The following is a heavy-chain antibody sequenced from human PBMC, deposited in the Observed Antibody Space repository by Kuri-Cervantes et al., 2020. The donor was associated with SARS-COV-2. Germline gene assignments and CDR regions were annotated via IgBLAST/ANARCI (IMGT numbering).Heavy chain of an antibody. D-gene: IGHD2-8*01. CDR2: ISHDGNNK. V-gene: IGHV3-30*03. CDR1: GFTFSSHG. J-gene: IGHJ4*02. CDR3: VTDRLGVHDS. Sequence: GESLKISCVASGFTFSSHGMHWVRQAPGKGLEWVAVISHDGNNKHYADSVKGRFTISRDNSKNTVYVQMNSLRGEDTAVYYCVTDRLGVHDSWGQGTLVTVSS.